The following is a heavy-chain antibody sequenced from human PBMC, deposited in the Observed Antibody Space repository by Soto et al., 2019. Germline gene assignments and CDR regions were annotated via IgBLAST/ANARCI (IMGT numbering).Heavy chain of an antibody. J-gene: IGHJ4*01. D-gene: IGHD4-4*01. CDR3: AVCSALTQYYFDS. CDR2: AYYSGTT. V-gene: IGHV4-59*13. Sequence: SETLSLTCAVSGASFSGSYWSWIRQPPGKGLEWIGYAYYSGTTVYNPSLKSRVSISVDTSKKHVSLRLNSVTAAYTAVYYCAVCSALTQYYFDSWGHGNRVTVSS. CDR1: GASFSGSY.